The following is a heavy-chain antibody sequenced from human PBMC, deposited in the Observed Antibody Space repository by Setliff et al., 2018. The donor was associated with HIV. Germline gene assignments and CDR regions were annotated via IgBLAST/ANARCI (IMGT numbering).Heavy chain of an antibody. D-gene: IGHD4-17*01. Sequence: PSETLSLTCTVSDSGTYYWSWIRQPAGKGLEWIGRVSSRGDTNYNTSLKSRVTMSVDTSKNQFSLKLTSVTASDTAVYYCARAAAGNTGPFDLWGQGSPVTVS. CDR2: VSSRGDT. CDR3: ARAAAGNTGPFDL. J-gene: IGHJ4*02. V-gene: IGHV4-4*07. CDR1: DSGTYY.